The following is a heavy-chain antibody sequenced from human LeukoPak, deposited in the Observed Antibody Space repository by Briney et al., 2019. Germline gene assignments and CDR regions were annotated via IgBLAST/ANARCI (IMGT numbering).Heavy chain of an antibody. CDR2: ISSSGSTI. CDR1: GFTFSGYN. Sequence: PGGSLRLSCAASGFTFSGYNLNWVRQAPGKGLEWVSYISSSGSTIYYADSVKGRFTISRDNAKNSLFLQMNSLRAEDTAVYYCARGLDPLNYWGQGTLVTVSS. V-gene: IGHV3-48*01. D-gene: IGHD3/OR15-3a*01. J-gene: IGHJ4*02. CDR3: ARGLDPLNY.